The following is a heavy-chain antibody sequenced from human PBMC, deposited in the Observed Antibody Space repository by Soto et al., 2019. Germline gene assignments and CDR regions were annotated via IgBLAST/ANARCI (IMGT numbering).Heavy chain of an antibody. J-gene: IGHJ3*02. Sequence: VQLQQWGAGLLKPSETLSLPCAVYGGFVSSGSYYWSWIRQPPGKGLEWIGEMSHSGGTHFNPSLKSRVTISVDTSKNQFSLKMSSVTAADTALYYCARVERGTATTVVDAFDIWGPGTMVTVSS. CDR3: ARVERGTATTVVDAFDI. D-gene: IGHD1-1*01. CDR2: MSHSGGT. CDR1: GGFVSSGSYY. V-gene: IGHV4-34*01.